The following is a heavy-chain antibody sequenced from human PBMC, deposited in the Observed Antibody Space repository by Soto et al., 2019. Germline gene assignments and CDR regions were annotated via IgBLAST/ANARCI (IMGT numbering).Heavy chain of an antibody. CDR1: GYRFTSKY. J-gene: IGHJ5*02. Sequence: QVQLVQSGAEVKKPGASVKVSCTASGYRFTSKYLHWVRQAPGQGLEWMGVIDPTVGSTSYAKKFQGRVTMTRDTSTSTVYMELSSLRPEDTAVYYCASHCSTRCSDGVDPWGQGTLVTVSS. V-gene: IGHV1-46*03. D-gene: IGHD2-2*01. CDR2: IDPTVGST. CDR3: ASHCSTRCSDGVDP.